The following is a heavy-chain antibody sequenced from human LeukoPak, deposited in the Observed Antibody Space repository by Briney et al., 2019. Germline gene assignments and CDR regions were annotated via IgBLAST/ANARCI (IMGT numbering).Heavy chain of an antibody. V-gene: IGHV1-18*01. Sequence: ASVKVSCKASGYTFTSYGISWVRQAPGQGLEWMGWISSYNGNTNYEQKFQGRVTMTTDTSTSTVSMELRSLRSDDTAVYYCARDHDGLDSWGQGTLVTVSS. CDR1: GYTFTSYG. D-gene: IGHD1-1*01. CDR3: ARDHDGLDS. J-gene: IGHJ4*02. CDR2: ISSYNGNT.